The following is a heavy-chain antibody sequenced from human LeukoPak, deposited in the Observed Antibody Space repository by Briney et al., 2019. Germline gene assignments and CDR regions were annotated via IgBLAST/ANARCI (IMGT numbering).Heavy chain of an antibody. J-gene: IGHJ2*01. D-gene: IGHD2-21*02. V-gene: IGHV3-21*01. Sequence: GGSLRLSCVASGFPFSLYTMNWVRQVPGKGLQWLSSITSRSDFIFYEESLKGRFTISRDNAKNSLFLQMNSLSAEDTARYYCAKDSHAGDNFDLWGRGTLVTVSS. CDR3: AKDSHAGDNFDL. CDR1: GFPFSLYT. CDR2: ITSRSDFI.